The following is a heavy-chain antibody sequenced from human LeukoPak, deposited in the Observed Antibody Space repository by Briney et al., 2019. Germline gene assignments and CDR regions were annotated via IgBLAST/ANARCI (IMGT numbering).Heavy chain of an antibody. D-gene: IGHD3-10*01. J-gene: IGHJ5*02. CDR3: ARGPPTTSGTGFDP. CDR1: GYTFTSYD. CDR2: MNPNSGNT. Sequence: ASVKVSCKASGYTFTSYDIDWVRQATGQGLEWMGWMNPNSGNTGYAQKFQGRVTMTRNTSISTAYMELSSLRSEDTAVYYCARGPPTTSGTGFDPWGQGTLVTVSS. V-gene: IGHV1-8*01.